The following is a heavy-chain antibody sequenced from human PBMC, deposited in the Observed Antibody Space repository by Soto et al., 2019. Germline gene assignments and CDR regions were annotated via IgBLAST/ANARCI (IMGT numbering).Heavy chain of an antibody. CDR2: IYYSGST. V-gene: IGHV4-59*01. D-gene: IGHD6-6*01. CDR1: GGSISSYY. J-gene: IGHJ6*02. CDR3: ARGREYSSSSANHYYYYAMDV. Sequence: PWETLSLTCTVSGGSISSYYWSWIRQPPGKGLEWIGYIYYSGSTNYNPSLKSRVTISVDTSKNQFSLKLSSVTAADTAVYYCARGREYSSSSANHYYYYAMDVWGQGTTVTSP.